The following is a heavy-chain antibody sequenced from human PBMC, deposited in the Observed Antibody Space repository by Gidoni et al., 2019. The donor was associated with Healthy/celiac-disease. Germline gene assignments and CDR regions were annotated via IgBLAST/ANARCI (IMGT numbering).Heavy chain of an antibody. Sequence: QVQLVESGGGVVQPGRSLRLSCAASGVTFSSYAMHWVRQAPGKGLEWVAVISYDGSNKSYADSVKGRFTISRDNSKNTLYLQMNSLRAEDTAVYYCARENSSGYSADAFDIWGQGTMVTVSS. J-gene: IGHJ3*02. CDR1: GVTFSSYA. CDR2: ISYDGSNK. D-gene: IGHD3-22*01. CDR3: ARENSSGYSADAFDI. V-gene: IGHV3-30*04.